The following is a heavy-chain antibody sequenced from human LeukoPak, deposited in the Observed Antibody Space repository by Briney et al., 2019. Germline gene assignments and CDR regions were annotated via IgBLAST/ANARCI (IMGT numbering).Heavy chain of an antibody. Sequence: GGSLRLSCAASGFTVSSNYMSWVRQAPGKGLEWVSVIYSGGSTYYADSVKGRFTISRGNSKNTLYLQMNSLRAEDTAVYYCARARGSPSVYFQHWGQGTLVTVSS. J-gene: IGHJ1*01. D-gene: IGHD1-26*01. V-gene: IGHV3-53*01. CDR1: GFTVSSNY. CDR3: ARARGSPSVYFQH. CDR2: IYSGGST.